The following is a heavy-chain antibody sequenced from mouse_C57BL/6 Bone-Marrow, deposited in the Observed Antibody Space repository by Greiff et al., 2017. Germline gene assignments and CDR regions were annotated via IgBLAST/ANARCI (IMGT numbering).Heavy chain of an antibody. CDR1: GYTFTSYW. Sequence: QVQLQQPGAELVKPGASVKMSCKASGYTFTSYWITWVKQRPGQGLAWIGDIYPGSGSTNYNEKFKSKATLTVDTSSSTAYMQLSSLTSEDSAVYYCARRGAYYYGSSYFWYFDVWGTGTTVTVSS. J-gene: IGHJ1*03. CDR2: IYPGSGST. D-gene: IGHD1-1*01. V-gene: IGHV1-55*01. CDR3: ARRGAYYYGSSYFWYFDV.